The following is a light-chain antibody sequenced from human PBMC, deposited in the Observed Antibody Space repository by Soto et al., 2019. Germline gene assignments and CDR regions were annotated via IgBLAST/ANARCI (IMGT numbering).Light chain of an antibody. CDR1: SSDVRSYNF. V-gene: IGLV2-14*03. Sequence: QSALTQPASVSGSPGQSITISCTVASSDVRSYNFVSWYQQPPGKAPKLLIYDVSHRPSGVSDRFSGSKSGNAASLTISGLQADEEADYYCTSYISDAAPFGGGTKLTVL. J-gene: IGLJ3*02. CDR2: DVS. CDR3: TSYISDAAP.